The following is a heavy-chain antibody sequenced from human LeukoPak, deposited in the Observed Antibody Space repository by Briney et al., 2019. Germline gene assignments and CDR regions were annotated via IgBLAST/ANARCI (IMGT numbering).Heavy chain of an antibody. V-gene: IGHV3-7*03. D-gene: IGHD2-15*01. CDR1: GFTFRTYW. J-gene: IGHJ4*02. CDR2: IKQDGNEK. CDR3: AKAPVTTCSGAYCYPFDY. Sequence: GGSLRLSCAASGFTFRTYWMSWVRQAPGKGLEWVANIKQDGNEKYYVDSVKGRFTISRDNAKNSLDLQMNSLRAGDAAVYYCAKAPVTTCSGAYCYPFDYWSQGTLVTVSS.